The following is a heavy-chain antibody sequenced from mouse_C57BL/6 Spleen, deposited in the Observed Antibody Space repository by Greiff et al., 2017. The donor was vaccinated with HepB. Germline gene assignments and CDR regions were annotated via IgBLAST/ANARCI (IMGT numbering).Heavy chain of an antibody. CDR2: IDPEDGET. D-gene: IGHD4-1*02. V-gene: IGHV14-2*01. CDR1: GFNIKDYY. CDR3: ARSQLFAY. J-gene: IGHJ3*01. Sequence: EVQLQQSGAELVKPGASVKLSCTASGFNIKDYYMHWVKQRTEQGLEWIGRIDPEDGETKYAPQFQGKATITADPSSNTAYLQLSSLTSEDTAVYYCARSQLFAYWGQGTLVTVSA.